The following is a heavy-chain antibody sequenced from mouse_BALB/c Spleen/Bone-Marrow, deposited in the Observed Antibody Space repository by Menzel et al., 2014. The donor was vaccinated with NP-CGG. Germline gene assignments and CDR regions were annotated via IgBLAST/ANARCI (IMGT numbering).Heavy chain of an antibody. Sequence: EVKLVESGGGLVQPGGSLKLSCAASGFDFSSYWMNWVRRAPGKGLEWIGEINPDSSTINYTPSLKDKFIISRDNAKNTLYLQMSKVRSEDTALYYCARLHYYGYGAYWGQGTLVTVSA. J-gene: IGHJ3*01. CDR2: INPDSSTI. V-gene: IGHV4-1*02. CDR3: ARLHYYGYGAY. CDR1: GFDFSSYW. D-gene: IGHD1-2*01.